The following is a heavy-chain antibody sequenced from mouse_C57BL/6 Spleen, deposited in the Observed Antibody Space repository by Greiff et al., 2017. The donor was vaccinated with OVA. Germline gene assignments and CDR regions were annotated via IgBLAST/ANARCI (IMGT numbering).Heavy chain of an antibody. CDR3: ASRYYGSSYDYAMDY. V-gene: IGHV5-17*01. J-gene: IGHJ4*01. D-gene: IGHD1-1*01. Sequence: EVMLVESGGGLVKPGGSLKLSCAASGFTFSDYGMHWVRQAPEKGLEWVAYISSGSSTIYYADTVKGRFTISRDNAKNTLFLQMTSLRSEDTAMYYCASRYYGSSYDYAMDYWGQGTSVTVSS. CDR2: ISSGSSTI. CDR1: GFTFSDYG.